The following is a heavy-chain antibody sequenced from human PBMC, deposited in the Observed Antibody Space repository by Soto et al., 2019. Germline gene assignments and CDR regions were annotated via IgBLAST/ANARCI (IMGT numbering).Heavy chain of an antibody. J-gene: IGHJ4*02. V-gene: IGHV3-66*01. CDR3: ARKKSIVGATGYFDY. CDR2: IYAGGNT. D-gene: IGHD1-26*01. CDR1: GFTVITNY. Sequence: EVQMVESGGGLVQPGGSLRLSCAVSGFTVITNYISGVRQAPGKGLEGVSDIYAGGNTYYADSVKGRFAISRDNSKKTLCLEMNGMRAYDTAGYYCARKKSIVGATGYFDYVGQGTLVSVSS.